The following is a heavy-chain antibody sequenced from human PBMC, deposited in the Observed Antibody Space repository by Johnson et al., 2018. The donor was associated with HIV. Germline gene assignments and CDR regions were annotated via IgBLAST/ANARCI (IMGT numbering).Heavy chain of an antibody. Sequence: QMLLVESGGGVVQPGRSLRLSCAASGFTFSSYGMHWVRQAPGKGLEWVAVISYDGSNKYYADSVKGRFSISRDNSKNTLYLQMNSLRAEDTAVYYCARDRSTSKSPRGAFDIWGQGTMVTVSS. CDR1: GFTFSSYG. CDR3: ARDRSTSKSPRGAFDI. J-gene: IGHJ3*02. D-gene: IGHD1-26*01. CDR2: ISYDGSNK. V-gene: IGHV3-30*03.